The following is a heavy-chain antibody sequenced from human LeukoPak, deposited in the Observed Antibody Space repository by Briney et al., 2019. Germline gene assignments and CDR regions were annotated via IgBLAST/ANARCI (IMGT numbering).Heavy chain of an antibody. CDR3: ARGSGVLWFTLDY. V-gene: IGHV1-3*01. D-gene: IGHD3-10*01. CDR2: INAGNGNT. CDR1: GSTFTSYA. J-gene: IGHJ4*02. Sequence: ASVKVSCKASGSTFTSYAMHWVRQAPGQRLEWMGWINAGNGNTKYSQKFQGRVTITRDTSASTAYMELSSLRSEDTAVYYCARGSGVLWFTLDYWGQGTLVTVSS.